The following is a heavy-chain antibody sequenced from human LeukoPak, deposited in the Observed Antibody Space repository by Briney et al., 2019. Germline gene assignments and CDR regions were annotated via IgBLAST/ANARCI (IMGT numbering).Heavy chain of an antibody. J-gene: IGHJ4*02. CDR2: ISYDGSNK. CDR3: ARGGYYDSSGYYSVPDY. Sequence: GGSLRLSCAASGFSFSSYEMNWVRQAPGKGLEWVAVISYDGSNKYYADSVKGRFTISRDNSKNTLYLQMNSLRAEDTAVYYCARGGYYDSSGYYSVPDYWGQGTLVTVSS. D-gene: IGHD3-22*01. CDR1: GFSFSSYE. V-gene: IGHV3-30*04.